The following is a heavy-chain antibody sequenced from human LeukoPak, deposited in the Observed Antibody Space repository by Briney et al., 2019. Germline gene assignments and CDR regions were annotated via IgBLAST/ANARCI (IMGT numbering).Heavy chain of an antibody. CDR3: AKGTTMYAFDI. V-gene: IGHV3-43*02. D-gene: IGHD1-1*01. CDR1: GFTFDNYA. Sequence: GGSLRLSCAASGFTFDNYAMHWVRQAPGKGLEWVSLISGGGGSTYYADSVKGRLTISRDNSKNSLYLQMNSLTTEDTALYFCAKGTTMYAFDIWGQGTMVTVSS. CDR2: ISGGGGST. J-gene: IGHJ3*02.